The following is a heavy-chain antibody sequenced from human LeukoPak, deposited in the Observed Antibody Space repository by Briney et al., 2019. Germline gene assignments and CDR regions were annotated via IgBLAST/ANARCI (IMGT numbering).Heavy chain of an antibody. CDR1: EYTFTSYY. V-gene: IGHV1-46*01. Sequence: ASVKVSCKASEYTFTSYYMHWVRQAPGQGLEWMGIINPSGGSTSYAQKFQGRVTMTRDTSTSTVYMELSSLRSEDTAVYYCARDRYCGGDCYSLNWFDPWGQGTLVTVSS. J-gene: IGHJ5*02. CDR2: INPSGGST. CDR3: ARDRYCGGDCYSLNWFDP. D-gene: IGHD2-21*02.